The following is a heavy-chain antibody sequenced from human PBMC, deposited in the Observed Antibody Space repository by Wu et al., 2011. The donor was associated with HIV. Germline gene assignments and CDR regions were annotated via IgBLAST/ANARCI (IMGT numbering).Heavy chain of an antibody. V-gene: IGHV1-69*01. CDR3: ARDAIAAAGAPAVLDY. Sequence: CKASGGTFSSYAFSWVRQAPGQGLEWMGGIIPIFGTANYAQKFQGRVTITSDQSTRTVYMELSRLRSEDTAVYYCARDAIAAAGAPAVLDYWGQGTLVTVSS. CDR2: IIPIFGTA. D-gene: IGHD6-25*01. J-gene: IGHJ4*02. CDR1: GGTFSSYA.